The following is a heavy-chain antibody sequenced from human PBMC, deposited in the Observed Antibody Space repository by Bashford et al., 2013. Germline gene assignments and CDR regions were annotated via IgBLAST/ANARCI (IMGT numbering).Heavy chain of an antibody. Sequence: SRRWIRQPPGKGLEWIGYIYYSGSTYYNPSLKSRVTISVDTSKNQFSLKLSSVTAADTAVYYCARLNDYGDYNDYWGQGTLVTVSS. CDR2: IYYSGST. J-gene: IGHJ4*02. CDR3: ARLNDYGDYNDY. CDR1: S. V-gene: IGHV4-30-4*01. D-gene: IGHD4-17*01.